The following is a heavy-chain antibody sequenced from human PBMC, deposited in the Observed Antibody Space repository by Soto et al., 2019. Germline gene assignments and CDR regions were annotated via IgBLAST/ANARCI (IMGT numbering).Heavy chain of an antibody. D-gene: IGHD3-3*01. J-gene: IGHJ4*02. V-gene: IGHV4-34*01. CDR2: INHSGST. CDR3: ARGLEEVGVVQSWDY. Sequence: QVQLQQWGAGLLKPSETLSLTCAVYGGSFSGYYWSWIRQPPGKGLEWIGEINHSGSTNYNPSLKSRVTLSVDASKNQFSLKLSAVTAADTAVYYCARGLEEVGVVQSWDYWGQGTLVTVSS. CDR1: GGSFSGYY.